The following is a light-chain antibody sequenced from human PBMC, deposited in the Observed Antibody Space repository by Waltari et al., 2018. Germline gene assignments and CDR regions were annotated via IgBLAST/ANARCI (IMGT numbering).Light chain of an antibody. V-gene: IGKV1-17*01. CDR2: AAT. J-gene: IGKJ4*01. CDR1: QGISSY. Sequence: DIQMTQSPSSLSASVGDTVTITCRASQGISSYLNWFQQKPGKAPKLLIYAATTLQSGVPSRFSGSGSGTEFTLIITSLQPEDFAAYYCLQHNSYPHTFGGGTKVEIK. CDR3: LQHNSYPHT.